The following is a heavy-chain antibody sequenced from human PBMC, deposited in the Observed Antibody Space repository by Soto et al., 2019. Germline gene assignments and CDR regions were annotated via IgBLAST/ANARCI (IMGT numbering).Heavy chain of an antibody. V-gene: IGHV4-34*01. CDR3: ARARLAYYYDSSGYYHDAFDI. CDR2: INHSGST. Sequence: SETLSLTCAVYGGSFSGYYWSWIRQPPGKGLEWIGEINHSGSTNYNPSLKSRVTISVNTSKNQFSLKLSSVTAADTAVYYCARARLAYYYDSSGYYHDAFDIWGQGTMVTVSS. J-gene: IGHJ3*02. D-gene: IGHD3-22*01. CDR1: GGSFSGYY.